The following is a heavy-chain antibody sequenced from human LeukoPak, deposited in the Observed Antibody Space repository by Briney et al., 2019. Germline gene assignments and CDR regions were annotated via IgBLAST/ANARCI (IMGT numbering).Heavy chain of an antibody. CDR1: GYTFTSYA. D-gene: IGHD6-13*01. CDR3: AELPAAGRNFDY. CDR2: IIPILAIA. Sequence: SVKVSCKASGYTFTSYAMHWVRQAPGQGLEWMGRIIPILAIANYAQRFQGRVTITADKSTSTAYMELSSLRSEDTAVYYCAELPAAGRNFDYWGQGTLVTVSS. V-gene: IGHV1-69*04. J-gene: IGHJ4*02.